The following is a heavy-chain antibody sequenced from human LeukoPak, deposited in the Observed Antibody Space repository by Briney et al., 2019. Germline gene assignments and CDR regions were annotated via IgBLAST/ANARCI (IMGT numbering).Heavy chain of an antibody. V-gene: IGHV3-23*01. CDR1: GFTFSNYA. CDR2: ISGSAGST. D-gene: IGHD1-26*01. J-gene: IGHJ6*02. CDR3: AKGDGSSLAYYYGMDV. Sequence: PGGSLRLSCAASGFTFSNYAMSWVRQAPGKGLEWVSGISGSAGSTYYADSVKGRFTISRDNSKNTLYLQMNSLRAEDTAIYYCAKGDGSSLAYYYGMDVWGQGTTVTVSS.